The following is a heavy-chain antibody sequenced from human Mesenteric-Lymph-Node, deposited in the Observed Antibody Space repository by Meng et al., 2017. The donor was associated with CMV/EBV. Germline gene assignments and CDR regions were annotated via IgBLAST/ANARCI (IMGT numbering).Heavy chain of an antibody. J-gene: IGHJ4*02. V-gene: IGHV3-23*01. CDR3: AKVFYDFWSGYPYYFDY. D-gene: IGHD3-3*01. CDR2: IGGSGHNT. Sequence: GGSLRLSCAASGLTFSSYALSWVRQAPGKGLEWVAAIGGSGHNTYYADSVKGRFTISRDNSKNTLYLQMNSLRAEDTVIYYCAKVFYDFWSGYPYYFDYWGQGTLVTVSS. CDR1: GLTFSSYA.